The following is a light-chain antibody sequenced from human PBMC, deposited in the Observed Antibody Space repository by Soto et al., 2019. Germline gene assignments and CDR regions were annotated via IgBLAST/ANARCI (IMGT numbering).Light chain of an antibody. V-gene: IGKV3-20*01. CDR3: QQYDNWPPT. Sequence: ELVLTQSPGTLSLSPGERATLSCRASQSVSSSYLAWYQQKPGQAPRLLIYGASSRATGIPDRFRGSGSGTDVTLTISSRQSEDFAVYYCQQYDNWPPTFGQVTRLEIK. CDR1: QSVSSSY. CDR2: GAS. J-gene: IGKJ5*01.